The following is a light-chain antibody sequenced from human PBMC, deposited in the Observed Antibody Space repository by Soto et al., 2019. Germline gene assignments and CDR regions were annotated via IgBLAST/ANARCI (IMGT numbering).Light chain of an antibody. J-gene: IGKJ1*01. CDR3: QHPWT. CDR2: GAS. CDR1: QTISSGY. Sequence: EIVLTQSPGTLSLSPGERATLSCRASQTISSGYLAWYQQRLGQAPRLLIYGASSRATGIPDGFSGSGSGTDFTLTISRLEPEDFAVYYCQHPWTFGQGTKVEIK. V-gene: IGKV3-20*01.